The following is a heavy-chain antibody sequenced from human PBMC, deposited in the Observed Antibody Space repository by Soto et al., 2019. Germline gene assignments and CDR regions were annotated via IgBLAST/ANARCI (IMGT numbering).Heavy chain of an antibody. V-gene: IGHV4-39*01. J-gene: IGHJ5*02. D-gene: IGHD2-15*01. CDR3: VRHRSDLWFDP. Sequence: QLQLQESGPGLVKPSETLSLTCTVSGGSISSSSYFWGWIRQPPGKGLEWIGSIYYSGSTYYNPSLKSRVTVSVDTSKNQFSLKLSSVTAADTAVYYCVRHRSDLWFDPWGQGTLVTVSS. CDR2: IYYSGST. CDR1: GGSISSSSYF.